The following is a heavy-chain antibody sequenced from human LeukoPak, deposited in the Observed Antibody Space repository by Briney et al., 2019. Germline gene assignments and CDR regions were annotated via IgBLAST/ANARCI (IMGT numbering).Heavy chain of an antibody. CDR2: IYSGGST. V-gene: IGHV3-66*01. Sequence: PGGSLRLSCAASGFTVSGNFMSWVRQAPGKGLEWVSVIYSGGSTYYADSVKGRFTISRDNSKNTLYLQMNSLRAEDMAVYYCTRVVYSSGYSQGFDIWGQATMVTVSS. CDR3: TRVVYSSGYSQGFDI. CDR1: GFTVSGNF. J-gene: IGHJ3*02. D-gene: IGHD6-19*01.